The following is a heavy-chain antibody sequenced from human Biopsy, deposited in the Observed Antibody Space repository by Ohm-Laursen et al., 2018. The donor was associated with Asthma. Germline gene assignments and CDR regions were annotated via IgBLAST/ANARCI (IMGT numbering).Heavy chain of an antibody. D-gene: IGHD3-3*02. CDR3: ARTFHFWSPYHAEHYQL. V-gene: IGHV3-7*01. J-gene: IGHJ1*01. CDR1: GFTFGDYW. Sequence: GSLRLSCSAPGFTFGDYWMSWVRQVPGKGLEWVANIKHDGTEKNHVDSLKGRFTISRDNAKNSLYLQMNSLRAEDTAVYYCARTFHFWSPYHAEHYQLWGQGPLVTVPS. CDR2: IKHDGTEK.